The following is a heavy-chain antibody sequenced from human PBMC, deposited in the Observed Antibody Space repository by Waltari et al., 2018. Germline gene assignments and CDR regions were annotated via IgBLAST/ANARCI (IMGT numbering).Heavy chain of an antibody. CDR1: GFTFSSYG. J-gene: IGHJ6*02. D-gene: IGHD1-26*01. CDR3: AREWVEGV. V-gene: IGHV3-33*01. Sequence: QVQLVESGGGVVQPGRSLRLSCAESGFTFSSYGMHWVRQAPGKGLEWVAVIWYDVSNKYYADSVKGRFTISRDDAKDSLFLQMSSLRVEDTAMYYCAREWVEGVWGQGTTVTVSS. CDR2: IWYDVSNK.